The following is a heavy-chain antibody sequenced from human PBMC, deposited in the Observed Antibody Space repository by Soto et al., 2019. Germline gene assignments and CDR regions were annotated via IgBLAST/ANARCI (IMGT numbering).Heavy chain of an antibody. V-gene: IGHV3-23*01. CDR3: AKGRTYFDF. CDR1: GFTFSDYA. J-gene: IGHJ4*02. CDR2: ISDGDGDT. Sequence: EVVLLQSGGDLVQPGGSLRLSCAASGFTFSDYAMTWVRQAPGKGLEWVSDISDGDGDTHYADSVRGRFVFSRDNSKNTLFLEMNSLRAEDAAVYYCAKGRTYFDFWGQGSLVTVSS.